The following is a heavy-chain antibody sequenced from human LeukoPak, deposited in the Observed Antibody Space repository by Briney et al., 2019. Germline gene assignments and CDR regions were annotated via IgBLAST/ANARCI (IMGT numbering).Heavy chain of an antibody. CDR2: ISSSSIYI. Sequence: PGGSLRLSCAASGFTFSSYAMSWVRQAPGKGLEWVSSISSSSIYIYYADSVKGRFTISRGNAENSLYLQMSSLRAEDTAMYYCAAHDFWNGENYWGHGTLVTVSS. D-gene: IGHD3-3*01. J-gene: IGHJ4*01. V-gene: IGHV3-21*01. CDR3: AAHDFWNGENY. CDR1: GFTFSSYA.